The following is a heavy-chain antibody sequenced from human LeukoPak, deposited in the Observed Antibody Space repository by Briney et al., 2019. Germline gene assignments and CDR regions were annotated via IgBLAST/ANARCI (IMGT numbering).Heavy chain of an antibody. V-gene: IGHV3-30-3*01. CDR2: ISYDGSNK. CDR1: GFTFSSYA. D-gene: IGHD5-12*01. CDR3: ARAGGYSGYDPDNY. Sequence: GGSLRLSCAASGFTFSSYAMHWVRKAPGKGLEWVAVISYDGSNKYYADSVKGRFTISRDNSKNTLYLQMNSLRAEDTAVYYCARAGGYSGYDPDNYWGQGTLVTVSS. J-gene: IGHJ4*02.